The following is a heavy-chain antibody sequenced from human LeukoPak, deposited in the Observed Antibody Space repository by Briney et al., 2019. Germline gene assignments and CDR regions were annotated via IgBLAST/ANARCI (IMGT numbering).Heavy chain of an antibody. CDR3: ARERVDIVVVISHAFDI. D-gene: IGHD2-21*01. CDR1: GFTFSSYW. CDR2: IKQDGSEK. J-gene: IGHJ3*02. V-gene: IGHV3-7*05. Sequence: GGSLRLSCAASGFTFSSYWMSWVRQAPGKGLEWVANIKQDGSEKYYVDSVKGRFTISRDNAKNSLYLQMNSLRAEDTAVYYCARERVDIVVVISHAFDIWGQGTMVTDSS.